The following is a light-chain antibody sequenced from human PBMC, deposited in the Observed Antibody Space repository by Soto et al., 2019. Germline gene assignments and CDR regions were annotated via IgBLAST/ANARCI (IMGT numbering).Light chain of an antibody. CDR2: DAS. J-gene: IGKJ4*01. CDR1: QSVSSY. Sequence: EIVLTQSPATLSLSPGERAALSCRASQSVSSYLAWYQQKPGQAPRLLIYDASKRAPGIPGRFSGSGSGTDFTLTISSLEAEDVAVYFCQQRSNWTSTFGGGTKVEI. V-gene: IGKV3-11*01. CDR3: QQRSNWTST.